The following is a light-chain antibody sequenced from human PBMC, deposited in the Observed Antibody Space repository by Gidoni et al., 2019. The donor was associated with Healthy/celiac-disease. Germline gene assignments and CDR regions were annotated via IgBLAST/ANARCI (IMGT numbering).Light chain of an antibody. CDR3: QQLNSYHSIT. CDR1: QGISSY. Sequence: DIQLTQSPSFLAASVGDRVTITCRASQGISSYLVWYQQKPGKAPKLLIYAASTLQSGVPSRFTGSGSGTEFTLTISSLQPEDFATYYCQQLNSYHSITFGQGTRLEIK. J-gene: IGKJ5*01. CDR2: AAS. V-gene: IGKV1-9*01.